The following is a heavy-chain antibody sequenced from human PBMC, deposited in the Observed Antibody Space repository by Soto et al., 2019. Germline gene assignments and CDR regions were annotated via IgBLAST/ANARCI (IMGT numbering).Heavy chain of an antibody. CDR1: GFIFADSA. D-gene: IGHD6-13*01. CDR2: IRGKADSYTT. Sequence: GGSLRLSCAASGFIFADSAFHWVRQASGKGLEWVGRIRGKADSYTTSYAASVKGRFIISRDDSDNTAYLQMNNLKTEDTALYYCTREAVTAATDDAFDVWDQGTMVTVSS. V-gene: IGHV3-73*01. CDR3: TREAVTAATDDAFDV. J-gene: IGHJ3*01.